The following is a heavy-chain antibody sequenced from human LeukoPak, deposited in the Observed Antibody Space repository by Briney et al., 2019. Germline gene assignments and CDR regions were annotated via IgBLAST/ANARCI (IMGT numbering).Heavy chain of an antibody. J-gene: IGHJ6*03. V-gene: IGHV1-8*03. Sequence: ASVKVSCKASGYTFTSYDINWVRQATGQGLEWMGWRNPNSGNTGYAQKFQGRVTITRNTSISTAYMELSSLRSEDTAVYYCARGEHGYSYGVWYYYYYYMDVWGKGTTVTVSS. CDR2: RNPNSGNT. CDR3: ARGEHGYSYGVWYYYYYYMDV. D-gene: IGHD5-18*01. CDR1: GYTFTSYD.